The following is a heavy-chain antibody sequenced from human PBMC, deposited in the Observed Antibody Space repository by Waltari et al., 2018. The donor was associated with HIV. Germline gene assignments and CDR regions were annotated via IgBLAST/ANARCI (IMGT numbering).Heavy chain of an antibody. Sequence: QVQLQESGPGLVKPSQTLSLTCTVSGGPIRSGPLTGGHYYWSWIRTPAGKGLEWIGRVYTGGSTNYNPSLKRRVTISLDTSESQFSLKLGSVTAADTAVYYCVRELRYHVPYYYGVDVWGQGTTVTVSS. CDR2: VYTGGST. CDR1: GGPIRSGPLTGGHYY. V-gene: IGHV4-61*02. CDR3: VRELRYHVPYYYGVDV. D-gene: IGHD2-2*01. J-gene: IGHJ6*02.